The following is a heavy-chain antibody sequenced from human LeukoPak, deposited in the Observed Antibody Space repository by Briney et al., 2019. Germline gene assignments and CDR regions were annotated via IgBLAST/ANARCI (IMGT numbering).Heavy chain of an antibody. CDR2: IYYSGST. V-gene: IGHV4-39*01. D-gene: IGHD3-10*01. CDR1: GGSISSSSYY. Sequence: SETLSLTCTVSGGSISSSSYYWGWIRQPPGKGLEWIGSIYYSGSTYYNPSLKSRVTISVDTSKNQFSLKLSSVTAADTAVYYCARGVGWFGAFDIWGQGTMVTVSS. J-gene: IGHJ3*02. CDR3: ARGVGWFGAFDI.